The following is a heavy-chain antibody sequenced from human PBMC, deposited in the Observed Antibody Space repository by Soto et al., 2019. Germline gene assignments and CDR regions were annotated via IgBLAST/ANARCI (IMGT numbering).Heavy chain of an antibody. V-gene: IGHV4-34*01. CDR1: GGSFSGYY. CDR2: INHSGST. Sequence: SETLSLTCAVYGGSFSGYYWSWIRQPPGKGLEWIGEINHSGSTNYNPSLKSRVTISVDTSKNQFSLKLSSVTAADTAVYYCARGRGYCSGGSCYWGTWGQGTLVTVSS. D-gene: IGHD2-15*01. CDR3: ARGRGYCSGGSCYWGT. J-gene: IGHJ5*02.